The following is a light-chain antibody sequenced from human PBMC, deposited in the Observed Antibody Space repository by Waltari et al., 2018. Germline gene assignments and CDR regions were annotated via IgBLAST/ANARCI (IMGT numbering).Light chain of an antibody. Sequence: QSVLTQPPSVSGAPGQRVTISCTGSSSNIGAGYDVPWYQQLPGTAPKLLIYGNSNRPSGVPDRFSGSKSGNSASLAITGLQAEDEADYYCQSYDSSLSALYVFGTGTKVTVL. CDR3: QSYDSSLSALYV. J-gene: IGLJ1*01. CDR1: SSNIGAGYD. CDR2: GNS. V-gene: IGLV1-40*01.